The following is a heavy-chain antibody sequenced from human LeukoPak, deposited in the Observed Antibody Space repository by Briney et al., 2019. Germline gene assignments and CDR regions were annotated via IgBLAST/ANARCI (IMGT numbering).Heavy chain of an antibody. D-gene: IGHD6-13*01. CDR1: GFTFSSYA. Sequence: GGSLRLSCAASGFTFSSYAMSWVRQAPGKGLEWVSAISGSGGSTYYAGSVKGRFTISRDNSKNTLYLQMNSLRAEDTAVYYCAKALAYYYYYMDVWGKGTTVTVSS. CDR3: AKALAYYYYYMDV. J-gene: IGHJ6*03. V-gene: IGHV3-23*01. CDR2: ISGSGGST.